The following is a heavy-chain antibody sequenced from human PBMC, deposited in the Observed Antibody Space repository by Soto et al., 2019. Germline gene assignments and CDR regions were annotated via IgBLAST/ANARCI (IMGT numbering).Heavy chain of an antibody. D-gene: IGHD3-9*01. V-gene: IGHV3-48*02. Sequence: EVQLVESGGGLVQPGGSLRLSCAASGFTFSTYSMNWVRQAPGKGLEWVSYISTSGSTIYYADSVEGRFTISRDNAKNSLYLQVNSLRDEDTAVYYCARGHGLILTGYYYFDYWGQGTLVTVSS. CDR1: GFTFSTYS. CDR2: ISTSGSTI. J-gene: IGHJ4*02. CDR3: ARGHGLILTGYYYFDY.